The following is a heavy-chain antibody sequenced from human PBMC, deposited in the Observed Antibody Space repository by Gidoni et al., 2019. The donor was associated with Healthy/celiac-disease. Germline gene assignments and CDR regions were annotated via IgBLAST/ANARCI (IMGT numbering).Heavy chain of an antibody. D-gene: IGHD3-22*01. CDR2: IIPIFGTA. Sequence: QVQLVQSGAEVKKPGSSVKVSCKASGGTFSSYAISWVRQAPGQGLEWMGGIIPIFGTANYAQKFQGRVTITADKSTSTAYMELSSLRSEDTAVYYCARPNPLNYYDSSDQYGMDVWGQGTTVTVSS. CDR1: GGTFSSYA. CDR3: ARPNPLNYYDSSDQYGMDV. V-gene: IGHV1-69*06. J-gene: IGHJ6*02.